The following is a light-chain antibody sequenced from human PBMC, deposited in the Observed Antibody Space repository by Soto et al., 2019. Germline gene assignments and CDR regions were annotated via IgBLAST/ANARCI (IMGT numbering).Light chain of an antibody. CDR2: GAS. CDR3: QQYESYPYT. V-gene: IGKV1-16*02. Sequence: DIQMTQSPSSLSASVGDRVTITCRASQGISTSLAWFQQKPGKAPVYLIYGASNLQSGVPSKFSGSGSGTHFTLTISSLQPEDFATYFCQQYESYPYTFGQGTKLEIK. CDR1: QGISTS. J-gene: IGKJ2*01.